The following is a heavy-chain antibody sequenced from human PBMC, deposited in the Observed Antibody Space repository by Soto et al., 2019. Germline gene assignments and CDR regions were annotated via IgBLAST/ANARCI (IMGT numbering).Heavy chain of an antibody. CDR1: GGSISSYY. D-gene: IGHD3-9*01. CDR3: ARGHYDILTGQYYMDV. Sequence: SETLSLTCTVSGGSISSYYWSWIRQPPGKGLEWIGYIYYSGSTNYNPSLKSRVTISVDTSKNQFSLKLSSVTAADTAVYYCARGHYDILTGQYYMDVWGKGTTVTVSS. CDR2: IYYSGST. V-gene: IGHV4-59*01. J-gene: IGHJ6*03.